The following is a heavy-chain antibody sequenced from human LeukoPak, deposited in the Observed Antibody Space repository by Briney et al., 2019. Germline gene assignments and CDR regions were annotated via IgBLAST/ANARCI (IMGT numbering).Heavy chain of an antibody. D-gene: IGHD1-26*01. V-gene: IGHV4-4*07. Sequence: SETLSLTCTGSGSSIDTYYWSWVRQPAGKGLEWVGRMYTRGRTHYSPSLESRLTISVDTSKNHFSLKLTPVTAADTAVYYCANGGNSGSYFEDWGEGTLVTVSS. J-gene: IGHJ4*02. CDR1: GSSIDTYY. CDR2: MYTRGRT. CDR3: ANGGNSGSYFED.